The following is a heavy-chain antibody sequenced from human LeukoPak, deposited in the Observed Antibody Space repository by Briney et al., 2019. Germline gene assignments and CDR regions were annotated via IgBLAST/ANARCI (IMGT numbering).Heavy chain of an antibody. CDR2: INHSGST. V-gene: IGHV4-34*01. CDR3: ARGRGGAANDY. CDR1: GGSFSGYY. J-gene: IGHJ4*02. D-gene: IGHD1-26*01. Sequence: SETLSLTCAVYGGSFSGYYWSWIRQPPGKGLERIGEINHSGSTNYNPSLKSRVTIAVDTSKNQFSLKLSSVTAADTAVYYCARGRGGAANDYWGQGTLVTVSS.